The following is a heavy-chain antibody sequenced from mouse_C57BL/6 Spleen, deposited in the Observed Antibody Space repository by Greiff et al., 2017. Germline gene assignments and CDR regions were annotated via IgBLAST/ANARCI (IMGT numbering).Heavy chain of an antibody. D-gene: IGHD1-1*01. CDR2: ISSGGDYI. V-gene: IGHV5-9-1*02. J-gene: IGHJ4*01. Sequence: EVMLVESGAGLVKPGGSLKLSCAASGFTFSSYAMSWVRQTPEKRLEWVAYISSGGDYIYYADTVKGRFTISRDNARNTLYLQMSRLKSEDTAMYYCTRDYYCSSHYAMDYWGQGTSVTVSS. CDR3: TRDYYCSSHYAMDY. CDR1: GFTFSSYA.